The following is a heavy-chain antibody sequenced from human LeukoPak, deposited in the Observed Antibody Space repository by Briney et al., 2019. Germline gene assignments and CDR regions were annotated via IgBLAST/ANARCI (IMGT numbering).Heavy chain of an antibody. CDR2: ISAYNGNT. J-gene: IGHJ6*03. V-gene: IGHV1-18*01. Sequence: GASVKVSCKASGYTFTSYGISWVRQAPGQGLEWMGWISAYNGNTNYAQKLQGRVTITRNTSISTAYMELSSLRSEDTAVYYCARGKRAVTAIPAYYYYYYMDVWGQGTTVTVSS. CDR1: GYTFTSYG. D-gene: IGHD2-21*02. CDR3: ARGKRAVTAIPAYYYYYYMDV.